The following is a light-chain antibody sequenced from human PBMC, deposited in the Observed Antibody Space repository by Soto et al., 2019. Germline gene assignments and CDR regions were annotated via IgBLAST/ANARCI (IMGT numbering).Light chain of an antibody. Sequence: QSVLTQPPSASGSPGHSVTISCTGTSSDVGGYNSVSWYQQHPGKAPKLMIYEVSKRPSGVPDRFSGSKSGNTASLTVSVLQAEDEAYYYCSSYAGNNILVFGGGTQVTVL. CDR1: SSDVGGYNS. CDR2: EVS. CDR3: SSYAGNNILV. J-gene: IGLJ2*01. V-gene: IGLV2-8*01.